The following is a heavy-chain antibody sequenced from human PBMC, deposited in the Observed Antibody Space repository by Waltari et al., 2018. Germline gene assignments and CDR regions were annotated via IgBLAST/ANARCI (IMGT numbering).Heavy chain of an antibody. J-gene: IGHJ4*02. D-gene: IGHD3-16*01. V-gene: IGHV4-34*01. CDR3: ARKYYDYIWGYTPRGAFDY. CDR1: GGSFSGYY. CDR2: INHSGST. Sequence: QVQLQQWGAGLLKPSETLSLTCAVYGGSFSGYYWSWIRQPPGQGLEWIGEINHSGSTNYNPSLKSRVTISVDTSKNQFSLKLSSVTAADTAVYYCARKYYDYIWGYTPRGAFDYWGQGTLVTVSS.